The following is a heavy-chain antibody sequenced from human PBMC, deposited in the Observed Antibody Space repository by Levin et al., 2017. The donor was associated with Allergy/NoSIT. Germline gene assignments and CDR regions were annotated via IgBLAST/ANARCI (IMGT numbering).Heavy chain of an antibody. CDR3: ARAPGGPGDAYNWFDP. D-gene: IGHD1-26*01. CDR2: ISAYNGNT. Sequence: GESLKISCKASGYTFTSYGISWVRQAPGQGLEWMGWISAYNGNTNYAQKLQGRVTMTTDTSTSTAYMELRSLRSDDTAVYYCARAPGGPGDAYNWFDPWGQGTLVTVSS. CDR1: GYTFTSYG. V-gene: IGHV1-18*01. J-gene: IGHJ5*02.